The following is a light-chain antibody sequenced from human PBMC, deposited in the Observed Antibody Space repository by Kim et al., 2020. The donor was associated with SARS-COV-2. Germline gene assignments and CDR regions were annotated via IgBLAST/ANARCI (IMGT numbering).Light chain of an antibody. V-gene: IGLV2-14*03. Sequence: HSLTNSCSVPSSDVCGYNFVSWYQQHPGKAPKLMIYDVTNRPSWVSNRFSGSKSANTASLTISGLQAEDEADYYCSSYTSSSTSRFGTGTKVTVL. CDR3: SSYTSSSTSR. CDR1: SSDVCGYNF. J-gene: IGLJ1*01. CDR2: DVT.